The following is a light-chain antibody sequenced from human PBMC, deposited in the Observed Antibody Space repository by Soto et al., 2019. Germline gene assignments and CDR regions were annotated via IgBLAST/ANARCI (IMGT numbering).Light chain of an antibody. CDR2: GAS. Sequence: DIQMTQSPSTLSASVGDRVTITCRASESMSNCLAWYQQKPGKAPKLLISGASSLQSGVPSRFSGSASGTEFTLTISSLQPEDFATYYCQQSYSTPPFTFGPGTKVDIK. CDR3: QQSYSTPPFT. J-gene: IGKJ3*01. CDR1: ESMSNC. V-gene: IGKV1-39*01.